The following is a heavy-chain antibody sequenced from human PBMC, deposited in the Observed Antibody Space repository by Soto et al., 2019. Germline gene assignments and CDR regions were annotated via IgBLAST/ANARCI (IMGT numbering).Heavy chain of an antibody. CDR2: ISYDESTT. CDR1: GFTFSNYW. CDR3: ARGGGSHAHPPDY. Sequence: GGSLRLSXAASGFTFSNYWMHWIRQAPGKGLVWVSRISYDESTTSYADSVKGRFTISRDNAKNTLFLQMNSLRAEDTAVYYCARGGGSHAHPPDYWGQGTLVTVSS. J-gene: IGHJ4*02. V-gene: IGHV3-74*01. D-gene: IGHD1-26*01.